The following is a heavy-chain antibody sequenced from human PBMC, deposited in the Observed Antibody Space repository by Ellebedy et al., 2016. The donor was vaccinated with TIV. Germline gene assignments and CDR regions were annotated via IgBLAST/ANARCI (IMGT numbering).Heavy chain of an antibody. CDR2: IKQGGSEK. CDR1: GFTFTAYW. D-gene: IGHD3-3*01. Sequence: LSLTCAASGFTFTAYWMTWVRQAPGKGPEWVANIKQGGSEKYYVDSVKGRFTISRDNAKNSLYLQMNSLRAEDTAVYYCARGPATIFGVVKPLDYWGQGTLVTVSS. V-gene: IGHV3-7*01. CDR3: ARGPATIFGVVKPLDY. J-gene: IGHJ4*02.